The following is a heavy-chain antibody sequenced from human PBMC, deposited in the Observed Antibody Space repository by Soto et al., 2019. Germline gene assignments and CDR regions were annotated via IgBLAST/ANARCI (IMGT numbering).Heavy chain of an antibody. J-gene: IGHJ4*02. CDR3: ARVNTTLVDHFDC. V-gene: IGHV3-7*03. Sequence: GGSLRLSCAASGFTFSNYWMSWVRQVPGKGLAWVSNIKEDGSEKYYVDSVKGRFTISRDNAKNSVHLQMNSLRDEDTAVYYCARVNTTLVDHFDCWGQGTLVTVSS. D-gene: IGHD5-18*01. CDR2: IKEDGSEK. CDR1: GFTFSNYW.